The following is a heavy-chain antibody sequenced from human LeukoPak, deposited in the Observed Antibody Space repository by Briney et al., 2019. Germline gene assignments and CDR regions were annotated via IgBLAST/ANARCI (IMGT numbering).Heavy chain of an antibody. D-gene: IGHD6-19*01. CDR1: GYTIISYG. V-gene: IGHV1-18*01. CDR3: ARGGSGWYSDY. Sequence: ASVKVSCKASGYTIISYGISWVRQAPGQGLEWMGWFNAYNGNTDYAQKFQGRVTMTTDTSTSTTYMELRSLRSDDTAVYYCARGGSGWYSDYWGQGTLVTVSS. J-gene: IGHJ4*02. CDR2: FNAYNGNT.